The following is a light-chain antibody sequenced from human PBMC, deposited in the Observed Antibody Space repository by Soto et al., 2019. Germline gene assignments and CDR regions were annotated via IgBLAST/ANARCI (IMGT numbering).Light chain of an antibody. J-gene: IGKJ4*01. Sequence: EIVMTQSPATLSVSPGERATLSCRASQSVSSNLAWYQQKPGQTPRLLIYDASSRATGIPAKFSGSGSGTAFTLTISSLQSEDFAVYYCQQYNNWSLTFGGGTNVEIK. CDR3: QQYNNWSLT. V-gene: IGKV3-15*01. CDR1: QSVSSN. CDR2: DAS.